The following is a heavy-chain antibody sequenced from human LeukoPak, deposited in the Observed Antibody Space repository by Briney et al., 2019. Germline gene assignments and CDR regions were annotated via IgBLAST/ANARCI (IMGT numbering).Heavy chain of an antibody. Sequence: GGSLRLTCAASGFTFSSYLMHWVRQAPGKGLVWVSRIDGDGSITSYADSVKGRFTISRDNAKKTLFLQMSSLRAEDTAVYYCARAIDASELDYWGQGTLVTVSS. D-gene: IGHD3-10*01. V-gene: IGHV3-74*01. CDR2: IDGDGSIT. CDR3: ARAIDASELDY. CDR1: GFTFSSYL. J-gene: IGHJ4*02.